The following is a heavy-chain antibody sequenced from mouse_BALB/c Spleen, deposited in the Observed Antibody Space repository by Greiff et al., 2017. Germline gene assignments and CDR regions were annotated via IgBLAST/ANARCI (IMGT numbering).Heavy chain of an antibody. V-gene: IGHV2-6-7*01. J-gene: IGHJ3*01. CDR2: IWGDGST. D-gene: IGHD2-4*01. CDR3: AREGYDYDSWFAY. Sequence: VQGVESGPGLVAPSQSLYITCTVSGFSLTGYGVNWVRQPPGKGLEWLGMIWGDGSTDYNSAIKSRLSISKDNSKSQVFLKMNSLQTTDTARYYGAREGYDYDSWFAYWGQGTLVTVSA. CDR1: GFSLTGYG.